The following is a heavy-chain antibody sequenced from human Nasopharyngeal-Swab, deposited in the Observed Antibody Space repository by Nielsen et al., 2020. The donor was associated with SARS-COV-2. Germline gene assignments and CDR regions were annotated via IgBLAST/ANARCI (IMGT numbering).Heavy chain of an antibody. CDR2: TSTTNGSM. Sequence: GGPLRPSCAASGFSFSTYNMNWVRQAPGKGLEWVSSTSTTNGSMDYADSVRGRFTISRDNAKNSLFLQMNNLRAEDTAVYYCARGSVYHTLLYWGQGTLVTVS. CDR1: GFSFSTYN. D-gene: IGHD3-3*01. V-gene: IGHV3-21*01. J-gene: IGHJ4*02. CDR3: ARGSVYHTLLY.